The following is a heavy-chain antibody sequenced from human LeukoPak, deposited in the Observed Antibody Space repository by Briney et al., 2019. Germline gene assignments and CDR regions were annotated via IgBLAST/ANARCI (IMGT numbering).Heavy chain of an antibody. Sequence: GGSLRLSRAASGFTFSSYAMHWVRQAPGKGLEWVAVISYDGSNKYYADSVKGRFTISRDNSKNTLYLQMNSLRAEDTAVYYCARDSIAAAGMGNYWGQGTLVTVSS. V-gene: IGHV3-30*04. D-gene: IGHD6-13*01. CDR1: GFTFSSYA. J-gene: IGHJ4*01. CDR2: ISYDGSNK. CDR3: ARDSIAAAGMGNY.